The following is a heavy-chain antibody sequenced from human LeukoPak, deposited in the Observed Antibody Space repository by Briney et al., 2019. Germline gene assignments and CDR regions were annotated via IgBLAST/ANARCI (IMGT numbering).Heavy chain of an antibody. D-gene: IGHD1-7*01. Sequence: PGGTLRLSCAASGFTFSSYSMNWVRQAPGKGLEWVSCISSSSSYIYYADSVKGRFTISRDNAKNSLYLQMNSLRAEDTAVYYCARAHNWKYGSFDFWGQGTLVTVSS. CDR1: GFTFSSYS. CDR3: ARAHNWKYGSFDF. CDR2: ISSSSSYI. J-gene: IGHJ4*02. V-gene: IGHV3-21*01.